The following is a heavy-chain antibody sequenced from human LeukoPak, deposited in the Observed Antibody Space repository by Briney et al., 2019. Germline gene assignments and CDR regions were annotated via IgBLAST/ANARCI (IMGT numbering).Heavy chain of an antibody. CDR3: ARVAAGATTPNYFYYYMDV. J-gene: IGHJ6*03. Sequence: GGSLRVSCAASGFTFGIYTITWVRQAPGKGLEWVSSITSTSGYINYADSVKGRFTISRDNAKNSLYLQMNSLRAEDTAVYYCARVAAGATTPNYFYYYMDVWGRGTTVTVSS. D-gene: IGHD1-26*01. V-gene: IGHV3-21*01. CDR1: GFTFGIYT. CDR2: ITSTSGYI.